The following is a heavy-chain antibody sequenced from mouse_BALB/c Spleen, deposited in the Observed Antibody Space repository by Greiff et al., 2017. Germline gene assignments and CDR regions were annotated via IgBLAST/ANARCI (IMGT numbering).Heavy chain of an antibody. J-gene: IGHJ3*01. D-gene: IGHD1-3*01. CDR2: ISSGGGST. CDR1: GFAFSSYD. V-gene: IGHV5-12-1*01. CDR3: ARVKYALFAY. Sequence: EVQGVESGGGLVKPGGSLKLSCAASGFAFSSYDMSWVRQTPEKRLEWVAYISSGGGSTYYPDTVKGRFTISRDNAKNTLYLQMSSLKSEDTAMYYCARVKYALFAYWGQGTLVTVSA.